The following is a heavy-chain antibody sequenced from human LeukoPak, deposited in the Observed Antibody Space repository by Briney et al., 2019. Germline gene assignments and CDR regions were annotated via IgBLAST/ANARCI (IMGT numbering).Heavy chain of an antibody. CDR1: GFIFSNYW. V-gene: IGHV3-7*03. Sequence: GGSLRLSFAASGFIFSNYWMSWVRQAPGKGLEWVANTHGSEKYYVDSVKGRFTISRDNAKNSLYLQMNSLRAEDTAVYYCARETPYVSLIFDYWGQGTLVTVSS. CDR2: THGSEK. J-gene: IGHJ4*02. D-gene: IGHD3-10*02. CDR3: ARETPYVSLIFDY.